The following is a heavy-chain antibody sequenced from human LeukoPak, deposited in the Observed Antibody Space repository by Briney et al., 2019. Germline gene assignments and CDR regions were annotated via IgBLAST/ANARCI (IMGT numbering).Heavy chain of an antibody. D-gene: IGHD3-22*01. CDR1: GFTLSDYT. V-gene: IGHV3-23*01. J-gene: IGHJ4*02. CDR2: ISGSGGST. Sequence: GGSLRLSCAASGFTLSDYTMRWVRQAPGKGLEWVSSISGSGGSTYYAGSVKGRFTMSRDNSQNTLHLQMNSLRAEDTAVYYCARGLTYYYDSDGYYWAFWGQGTLVTVSS. CDR3: ARGLTYYYDSDGYYWAF.